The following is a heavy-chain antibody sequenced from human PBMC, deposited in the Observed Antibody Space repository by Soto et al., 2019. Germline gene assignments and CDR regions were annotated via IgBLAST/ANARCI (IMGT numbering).Heavy chain of an antibody. J-gene: IGHJ6*03. V-gene: IGHV3-74*01. CDR1: GFTFNSNW. D-gene: IGHD6-6*01. CDR2: INNDGSST. Sequence: GGSLRLSCAASGFTFNSNWMHWVRQAPGKGLLWVSRINNDGSSTSYADSVKGRFTISRDNAKNTLYLQMNSLRAEDTAVYYFARVAESSSSPYYYYYMEVGGKGTTVTVSS. CDR3: ARVAESSSSPYYYYYMEV.